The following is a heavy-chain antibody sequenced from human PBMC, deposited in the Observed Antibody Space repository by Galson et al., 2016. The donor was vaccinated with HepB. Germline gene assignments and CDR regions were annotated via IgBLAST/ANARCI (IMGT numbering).Heavy chain of an antibody. Sequence: SVKVSCKASGYTFSAYGTTWVRQAPGQGLEWMGWISVYNGNTNYAQRFRGRVTMTTDTSTSTAYMELRSLRSDDTAVYYCARDSDCSGGNCYFDSWGQGILVSVSS. D-gene: IGHD2-15*01. CDR1: GYTFSAYG. CDR2: ISVYNGNT. J-gene: IGHJ4*02. CDR3: ARDSDCSGGNCYFDS. V-gene: IGHV1-18*01.